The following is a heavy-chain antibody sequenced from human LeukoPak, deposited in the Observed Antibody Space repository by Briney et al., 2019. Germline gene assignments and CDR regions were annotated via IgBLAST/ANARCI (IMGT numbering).Heavy chain of an antibody. J-gene: IGHJ5*02. D-gene: IGHD6-13*01. CDR3: AKDLRRSQIAAAFGWFDP. Sequence: GGSLRLSCAASGFTFSSYAMSWVRQAPGKGLEWVSAISGSGGSTYYADSVKGRFTISRDNSKNTLYLQMNSLRAEDTAVYYCAKDLRRSQIAAAFGWFDPWGQGTLVTVSS. CDR1: GFTFSSYA. CDR2: ISGSGGST. V-gene: IGHV3-23*01.